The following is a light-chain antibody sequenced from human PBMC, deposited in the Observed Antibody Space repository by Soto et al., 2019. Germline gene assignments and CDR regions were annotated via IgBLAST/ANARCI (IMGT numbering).Light chain of an antibody. CDR2: SVS. CDR1: QGVSNW. CDR3: QQASSFPRT. V-gene: IGKV1-12*01. J-gene: IGKJ1*01. Sequence: DIQMTQSPSSVSASVGDRVTITCRASQGVSNWLAWYQQKPGKAPKLLLYSVSILQLGVPSRFSGGGSGTDFTLTISSLQPEDFATYYCQQASSFPRTFGQGTKVEIK.